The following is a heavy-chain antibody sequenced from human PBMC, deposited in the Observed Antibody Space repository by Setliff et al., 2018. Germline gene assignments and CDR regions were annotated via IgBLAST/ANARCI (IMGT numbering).Heavy chain of an antibody. CDR3: ARASRFATIVWKGDYYMDV. D-gene: IGHD3-16*02. Sequence: ASVKVSCKVSGYSFSTYAMSWIRQAPGQGLEWMGWINTNTGNPSYAQGFTGRFVFSLDTSVSTAYLQISSLKPEDTAMYYCARASRFATIVWKGDYYMDVWGKGTTVTV. V-gene: IGHV7-4-1*02. J-gene: IGHJ6*03. CDR2: INTNTGNP. CDR1: GYSFSTYA.